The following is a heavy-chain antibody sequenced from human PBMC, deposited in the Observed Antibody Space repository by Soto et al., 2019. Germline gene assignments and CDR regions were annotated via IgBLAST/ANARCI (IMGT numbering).Heavy chain of an antibody. V-gene: IGHV4-30-2*01. D-gene: IGHD3-10*01. J-gene: IGHJ5*02. Sequence: QLQLQESGSGLVKPSQTLSLTCAVSGGSISSGPYSWSWIRQAPGKVLEWIGYISHRGNTYYNPSLKTRVTISVDMSKNQFSLKLSSVTAADTAVYYCARDTTAIRGVMGNWFDPWGQGTLVTVSS. CDR3: ARDTTAIRGVMGNWFDP. CDR2: ISHRGNT. CDR1: GGSISSGPYS.